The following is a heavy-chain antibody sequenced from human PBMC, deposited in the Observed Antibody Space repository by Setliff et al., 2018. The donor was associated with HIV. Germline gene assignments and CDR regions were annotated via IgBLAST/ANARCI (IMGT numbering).Heavy chain of an antibody. V-gene: IGHV4-4*02. CDR2: IYNSGRT. CDR1: GGSTRSSNW. J-gene: IGHJ6*03. CDR3: ARGPPAEDYYYYMDV. Sequence: PSETLSLTCAVSGGSTRSSNWWSWVRQPPGKGLEWIGEIYNSGRTNYNPSLKSRVTISVDNSKNQFSLNLTSVTAADTAVYYCARGPPAEDYYYYMDVWDKGTTVTVSS.